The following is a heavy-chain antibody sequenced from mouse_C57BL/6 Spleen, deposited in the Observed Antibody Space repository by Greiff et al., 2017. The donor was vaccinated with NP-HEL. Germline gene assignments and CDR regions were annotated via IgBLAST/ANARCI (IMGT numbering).Heavy chain of an antibody. J-gene: IGHJ3*01. CDR1: GYTFTSYW. Sequence: VQLQQPGAELVKPGASVKMSCKASGYTFTSYWITWVKQRPGQGLEWIGDIYPGSGSTNYNEKFKSKATLTVDTSSSTAYMQLSSLTSEDSAVYYCAREENYYYGSSYSWFAYWGQGTLVTVSA. CDR3: AREENYYYGSSYSWFAY. CDR2: IYPGSGST. V-gene: IGHV1-55*01. D-gene: IGHD1-1*01.